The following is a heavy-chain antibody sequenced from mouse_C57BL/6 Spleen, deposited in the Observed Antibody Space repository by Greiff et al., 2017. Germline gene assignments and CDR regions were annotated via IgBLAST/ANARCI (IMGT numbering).Heavy chain of an antibody. V-gene: IGHV5-9-1*02. D-gene: IGHD1-1*01. CDR3: TREGTPATVVATKYFDV. CDR2: ISSGGDYI. Sequence: EVKLMESGEGLVKPGGSLKLSCAASGFTFSSYAMSWVRQTPEKRLEWVAYISSGGDYIYYADTVKGRFTISRDNARNTLYLQMSSLKSEDTAMYYCTREGTPATVVATKYFDVWGTGTTVTVSS. J-gene: IGHJ1*03. CDR1: GFTFSSYA.